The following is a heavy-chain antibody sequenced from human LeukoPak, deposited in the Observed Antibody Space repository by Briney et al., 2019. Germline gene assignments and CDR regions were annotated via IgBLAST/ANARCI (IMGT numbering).Heavy chain of an antibody. V-gene: IGHV1-69*02. D-gene: IGHD3-22*01. Sequence: SVKVSCKASGGTFSSYTISWVRQAPGQGLEWMGRIIPILGIANYAQKFQGRVTITADKSTSTAYMELSSLRSEDTAVYYCARVAGKYHDSSGADYWGQGTLVTASS. CDR1: GGTFSSYT. J-gene: IGHJ4*02. CDR3: ARVAGKYHDSSGADY. CDR2: IIPILGIA.